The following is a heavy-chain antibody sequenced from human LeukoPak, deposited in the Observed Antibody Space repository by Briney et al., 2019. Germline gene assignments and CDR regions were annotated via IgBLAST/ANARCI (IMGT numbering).Heavy chain of an antibody. D-gene: IGHD1-26*01. CDR3: ARRGSSRANWFDP. CDR2: IYYSGST. V-gene: IGHV4-59*08. CDR1: GGSISSYY. J-gene: IGHJ5*02. Sequence: SETLSLTCTVSGGSISSYYWSWIRQPPGEGLEWIGYIYYSGSTNYNPSLKSRVTISVDTSKNQFSLKLSSVTAADTAVYYCARRGSSRANWFDPWGQGTLVTVSS.